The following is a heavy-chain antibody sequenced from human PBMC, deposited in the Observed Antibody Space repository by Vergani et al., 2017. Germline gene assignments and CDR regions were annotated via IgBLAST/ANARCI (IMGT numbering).Heavy chain of an antibody. Sequence: QVELVESGGGVVQPGGSLRLSCVASGFTFSSYGIHWVRQAPGKGLQWVAFIRFDGNKKYFADSVRGRLTLSRENSRNTLYLQMNSLRVEDTAVYYCAKGLDTTMVPLGMDVWGQGTTVTVSS. V-gene: IGHV3-30*02. CDR3: AKGLDTTMVPLGMDV. CDR1: GFTFSSYG. CDR2: IRFDGNKK. J-gene: IGHJ6*02. D-gene: IGHD5-18*01.